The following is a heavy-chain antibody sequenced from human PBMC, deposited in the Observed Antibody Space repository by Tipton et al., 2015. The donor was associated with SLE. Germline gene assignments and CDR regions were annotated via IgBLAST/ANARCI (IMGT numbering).Heavy chain of an antibody. Sequence: TLSLTCAVSGGSISSSTDYWGWIRQSPGKGLEWIGSIYYTGSTYYNPSLNSRVTISLDTSKNQFSLKLSSVTAADTAVYYCARVSSGWSAFDYWGQGTLVTVSS. J-gene: IGHJ4*02. CDR2: IYYTGST. V-gene: IGHV4-39*07. CDR3: ARVSSGWSAFDY. D-gene: IGHD6-19*01. CDR1: GGSISSSTDY.